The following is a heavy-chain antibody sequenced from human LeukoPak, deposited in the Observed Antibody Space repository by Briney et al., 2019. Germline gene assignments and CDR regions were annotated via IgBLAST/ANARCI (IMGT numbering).Heavy chain of an antibody. D-gene: IGHD3-3*01. CDR2: IKSKTDGGTT. V-gene: IGHV3-15*01. Sequence: PGGSLRLSCAASGFTFSNAWMSWVRQAPGKGLEWVGRIKSKTDGGTTDYAAPVKGRFTISRDDSKNTLYLQMNSLKTEDTAVYYCTSEDYDFSSGSNYFDYWGQGTLVTVSS. J-gene: IGHJ4*02. CDR3: TSEDYDFSSGSNYFDY. CDR1: GFTFSNAW.